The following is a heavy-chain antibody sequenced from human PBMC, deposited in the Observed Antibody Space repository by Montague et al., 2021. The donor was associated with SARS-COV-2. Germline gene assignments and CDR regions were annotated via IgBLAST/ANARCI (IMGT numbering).Heavy chain of an antibody. CDR2: INHYGGT. D-gene: IGHD3-16*01. Sequence: SETLSLTCAVSAGSISSSSYCSWGSQHPGRRLAWLTEINHYGGTTFYXXRRSRVTISVDKSKNQFSLKLSSVTAADTAVYYCARIAFGYYGMDVWGQGTTVTVSS. CDR1: AGSISSSSY. J-gene: IGHJ6*02. V-gene: IGHV4-4*02. CDR3: ARIAFGYYGMDV.